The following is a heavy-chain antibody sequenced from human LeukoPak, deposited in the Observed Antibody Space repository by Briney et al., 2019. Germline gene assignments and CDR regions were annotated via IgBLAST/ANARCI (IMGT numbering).Heavy chain of an antibody. D-gene: IGHD1-7*01. V-gene: IGHV3-30*18. CDR3: AKGRRVTGTTGAYGMDV. CDR2: ISYDGSNK. J-gene: IGHJ6*02. Sequence: AGGSLRLSCVASGFTFSDFPMHWVRQAPGKGLEWVAVISYDGSNKYYADSVKGRFTISRDNSKNTLYLQMNSLRAEDTAVYYCAKGRRVTGTTGAYGMDVWGQGTTVTVSS. CDR1: GFTFSDFP.